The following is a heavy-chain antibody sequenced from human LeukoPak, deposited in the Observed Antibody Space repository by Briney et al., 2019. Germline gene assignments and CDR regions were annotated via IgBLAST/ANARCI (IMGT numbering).Heavy chain of an antibody. J-gene: IGHJ4*02. CDR1: GGSISSYY. D-gene: IGHD4-17*01. Sequence: PSETLSLTCTVSGGSISSYYWSWIRQPAGKGLEWIGRIYTSGSTNYNPSLKSRVTMPVDTSKNQFSLKLSSVTAADTAVYYCARDRAVRYGDYDGYFDYWGQGTLVTVSS. V-gene: IGHV4-4*07. CDR2: IYTSGST. CDR3: ARDRAVRYGDYDGYFDY.